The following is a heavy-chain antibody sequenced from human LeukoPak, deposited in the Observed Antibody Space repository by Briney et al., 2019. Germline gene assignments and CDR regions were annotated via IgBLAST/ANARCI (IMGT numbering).Heavy chain of an antibody. Sequence: PGGSLTLSCAASGFTFSSYDMHWVRQPTGKGLEWVSAICNGGDTYYPGSVKGRFTISRDNAKNSLSLQMNSLRAGDTAVYYCARGRLNYGDYGFHYYYYYMVVCGKGTTVTTSS. D-gene: IGHD4-17*01. CDR1: GFTFSSYD. CDR2: ICNGGDT. CDR3: ARGRLNYGDYGFHYYYYYMVV. V-gene: IGHV3-13*01. J-gene: IGHJ6*03.